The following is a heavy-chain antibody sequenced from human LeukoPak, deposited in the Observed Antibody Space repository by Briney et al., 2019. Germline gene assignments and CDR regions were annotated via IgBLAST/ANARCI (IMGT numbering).Heavy chain of an antibody. CDR2: IRYDGSNK. J-gene: IGHJ4*02. CDR1: GFTFSSYG. Sequence: PGGSLRLSCAASGFTFSSYGMHWVRQAPGKGLEWVAFIRYDGSNKYYADSVKGRFTISRDNSENTLYLQMNSLRAEDTAVYYCAKVSRGYYDSSGYYYFDYWGQGTLVTVSS. V-gene: IGHV3-30*02. D-gene: IGHD3-22*01. CDR3: AKVSRGYYDSSGYYYFDY.